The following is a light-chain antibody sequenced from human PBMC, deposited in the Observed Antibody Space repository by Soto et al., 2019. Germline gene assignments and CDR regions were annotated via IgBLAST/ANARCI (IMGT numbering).Light chain of an antibody. CDR1: DSNIWYNS. CDR2: END. V-gene: IGLV1-51*02. CDR3: GTCDNGLSAVV. Sequence: QSVLTQPPSVSAAPGQKITISCSGSDSNIWYNSVSWYQQLPGTAPKLLISENDERPSDLPDRFSASKSGTSATLGITGLQTGDEATYFCGTCDNGLSAVVFGGGTKVTVL. J-gene: IGLJ2*01.